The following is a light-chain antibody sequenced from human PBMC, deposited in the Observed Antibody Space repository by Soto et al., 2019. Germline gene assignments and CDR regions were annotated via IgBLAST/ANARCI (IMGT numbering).Light chain of an antibody. CDR3: QQYDNLR. J-gene: IGKJ4*01. CDR2: DAS. CDR1: QDISNY. V-gene: IGKV1-33*01. Sequence: DIQMTQSPSSLSASVGDRVTITCQASQDISNYLNWYQQKPGKAPKLLIYDASNLETGVPSRFSGSGSGTDFTFTIRSLQPEDIATYYCQQYDNLRFGGGTKVEIK.